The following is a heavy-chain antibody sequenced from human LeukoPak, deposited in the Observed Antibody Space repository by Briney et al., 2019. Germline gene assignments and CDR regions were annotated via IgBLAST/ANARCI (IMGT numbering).Heavy chain of an antibody. CDR1: GFTFSSYW. CDR3: AREAARVVAAHFDY. Sequence: GGSLRLSGAASGFTFSSYWMSWVRQAPGTGLKWVANIKQDGSEKYYVDSVKGRFTISRDNAKNSLYLQMNSLRAEDTAVYYCAREAARVVAAHFDYWGQGTLVTVSS. D-gene: IGHD2-15*01. J-gene: IGHJ4*02. CDR2: IKQDGSEK. V-gene: IGHV3-7*03.